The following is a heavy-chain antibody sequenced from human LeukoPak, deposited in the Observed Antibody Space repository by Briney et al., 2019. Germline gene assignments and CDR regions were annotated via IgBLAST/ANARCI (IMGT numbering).Heavy chain of an antibody. CDR3: ARDPIYDSSGYYNY. V-gene: IGHV1-69*04. CDR1: GGTFSSYA. J-gene: IGHJ4*02. Sequence: SVKVSCKASGGTFSSYAISWVRQAPGQGLEWMGRIIPILGIANYAQKFQGRVTITADKSTSTAYMELSSLRSEDTAVYYCARDPIYDSSGYYNYWGQGTLVTVSS. CDR2: IIPILGIA. D-gene: IGHD3-22*01.